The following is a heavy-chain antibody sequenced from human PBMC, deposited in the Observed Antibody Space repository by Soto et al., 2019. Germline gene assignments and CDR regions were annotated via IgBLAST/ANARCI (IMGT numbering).Heavy chain of an antibody. CDR3: ARSNTSLGVVMTENGEAFFAMDV. D-gene: IGHD3-3*01. V-gene: IGHV3-30-3*01. J-gene: IGHJ6*02. CDR1: GWTFSRSA. Sequence: LRRSGAGLGWTFSRSAMHWDRQAPGKGLEWVAVISYDGSNKYYADSVKGRFTISRDNSKNTLYLQMNSLRAEDTAVYYCARSNTSLGVVMTENGEAFFAMDVWGQGTTVTVSS. CDR2: ISYDGSNK.